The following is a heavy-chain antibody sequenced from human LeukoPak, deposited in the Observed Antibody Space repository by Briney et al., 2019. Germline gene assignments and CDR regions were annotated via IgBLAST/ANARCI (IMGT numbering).Heavy chain of an antibody. V-gene: IGHV3-30*02. CDR1: GFTFSNYG. CDR3: AKGNYGSGILDY. J-gene: IGHJ4*02. D-gene: IGHD3-10*01. CDR2: IRYEGINK. Sequence: GGSLRLFCAASGFTFSNYGMHWVRQAPGKGLEGGAFIRYEGINKYYADSVKGRFTISRDNSENTLYLQMNSLKTEDTAVYYCAKGNYGSGILDYWGQGTLVTVSS.